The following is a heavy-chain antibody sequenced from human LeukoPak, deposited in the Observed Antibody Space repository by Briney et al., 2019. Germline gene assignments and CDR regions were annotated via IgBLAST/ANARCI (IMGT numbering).Heavy chain of an antibody. V-gene: IGHV4-39*01. CDR3: VRGSTLRHYQY. D-gene: IGHD3-16*01. J-gene: IGHJ4*02. CDR2: IYYSGST. CDR1: GGSISSSTYY. Sequence: TSETLSLTCTVSGGSISSSTYYWGWIRRPPGKGLEWIGSIYYSGSTYYSPSLKSRVTVSVDTSKNQFSLNLSSVTAADTAVYYCVRGSTLRHYQYWGQGTLVTVSS.